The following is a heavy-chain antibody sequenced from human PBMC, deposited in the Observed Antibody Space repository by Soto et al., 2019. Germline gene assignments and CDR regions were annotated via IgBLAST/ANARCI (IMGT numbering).Heavy chain of an antibody. V-gene: IGHV1-18*01. CDR3: ARGRYGDY. CDR1: GYGFTTYG. J-gene: IGHJ4*02. CDR2: ISAHNGKT. D-gene: IGHD1-1*01. Sequence: QVHLVQSGAEVKKPGASVKVSCKGSGYGFTTYGITWVRQAPGQGLEWMAWISAHNGKTNYAQKLQGSVTVTRDTSTSTAYMELRSLRSDDTPVYYCARGRYGDYWGQGALVTVSS.